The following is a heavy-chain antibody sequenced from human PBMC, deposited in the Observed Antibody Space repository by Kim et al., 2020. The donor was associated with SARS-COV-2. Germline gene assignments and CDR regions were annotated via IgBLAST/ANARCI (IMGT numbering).Heavy chain of an antibody. V-gene: IGHV3-15*01. J-gene: IGHJ6*02. CDR2: IKSKTDGGTT. CDR1: GFTFSNAW. D-gene: IGHD4-17*01. CDR3: TTDNPDYGDYVNYYYGMDV. Sequence: GGSLRLSCAASGFTFSNAWMSWVRQAPGKGLEWVGRIKSKTDGGTTDYAAPVKGRFTISRDDSKNTLYLQMNSLKTEDTAVYYCTTDNPDYGDYVNYYYGMDVWGQGTTVTVSS.